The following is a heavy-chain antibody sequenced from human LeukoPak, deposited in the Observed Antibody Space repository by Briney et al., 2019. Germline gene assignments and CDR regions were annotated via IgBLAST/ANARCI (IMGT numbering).Heavy chain of an antibody. D-gene: IGHD3-16*02. CDR1: GFTFSSYA. J-gene: IGHJ4*02. Sequence: GGSLRLSCAASGFTFSSYAMLWVRQAPGKGLEWVAVISYDGSNKYYADSVKGRFTISRDNSKNTLYLQMNSLRAEDTAVYYCARDPAYYDYVWGSYRYTAFDYWGQGTLVTVSS. CDR2: ISYDGSNK. CDR3: ARDPAYYDYVWGSYRYTAFDY. V-gene: IGHV3-30-3*01.